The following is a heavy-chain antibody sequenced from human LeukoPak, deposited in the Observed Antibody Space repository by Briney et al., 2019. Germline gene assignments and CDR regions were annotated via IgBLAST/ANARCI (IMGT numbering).Heavy chain of an antibody. CDR1: GYTFTSYY. CDR3: ARDRTVGDSSGYFRN. Sequence: GASVKVSCKASGYTFTSYYMHWVRQAPGQGLEWMGIINPSGGSTSYAQKFQGRVTMTRDMSTSTVYMELSSLRSEDTAVYYCARDRTVGDSSGYFRNWGQGTLVTVSS. CDR2: INPSGGST. J-gene: IGHJ4*02. V-gene: IGHV1-46*01. D-gene: IGHD3-22*01.